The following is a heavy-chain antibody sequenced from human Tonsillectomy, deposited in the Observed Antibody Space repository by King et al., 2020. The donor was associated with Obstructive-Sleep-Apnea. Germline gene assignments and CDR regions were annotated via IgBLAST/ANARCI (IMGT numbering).Heavy chain of an antibody. D-gene: IGHD3-3*01. J-gene: IGHJ5*02. Sequence: VQLVESGGGVVQPGRSLRLSCAASGFSFSAYALHWVRQAPGKGLEWVAVISYDGSNKYYADSVKGRFTISRDSSKNTLYLQMNSLRVGDTAVYYCATLYDFWNGYSGENWFDPWGQGTLVTVSS. CDR3: ATLYDFWNGYSGENWFDP. CDR1: GFSFSAYA. V-gene: IGHV3-30*04. CDR2: ISYDGSNK.